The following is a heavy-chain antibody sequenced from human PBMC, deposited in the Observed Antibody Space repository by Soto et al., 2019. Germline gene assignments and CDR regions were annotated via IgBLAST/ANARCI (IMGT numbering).Heavy chain of an antibody. J-gene: IGHJ4*02. CDR3: AREYTTNVVRPPGY. Sequence: QVQLVESGGGLVKPGGALRLSCAASGFTFSDVYMTWILQAPGKGLDWVAYVSSSGSTIFYADYVKGASTISRDNANNTLVLEMSCRRAEDTAVYYCAREYTTNVVRPPGYWGQGNLVIVSS. CDR2: VSSSGSTI. V-gene: IGHV3-11*01. D-gene: IGHD1-1*01. CDR1: GFTFSDVY.